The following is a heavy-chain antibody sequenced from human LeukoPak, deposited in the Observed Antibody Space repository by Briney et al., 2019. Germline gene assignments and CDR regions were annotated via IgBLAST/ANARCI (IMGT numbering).Heavy chain of an antibody. J-gene: IGHJ6*03. D-gene: IGHD2-15*01. V-gene: IGHV4-4*02. CDR3: ARGRYCSGGSCYSGYYYYYMDV. CDR1: GGSISSTNW. CDR2: FYHSGNT. Sequence: PSETLSLTCAVSGGSISSTNWWSWVRQPPGKGLEWIGEFYHSGNTNYNPSLKSRVTISVDKSKNQFSLKLSSVTAADTAVYYCARGRYCSGGSCYSGYYYYYMDVWGKGTTVTVSS.